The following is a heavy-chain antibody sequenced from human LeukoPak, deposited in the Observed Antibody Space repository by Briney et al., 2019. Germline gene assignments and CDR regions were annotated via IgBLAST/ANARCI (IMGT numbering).Heavy chain of an antibody. D-gene: IGHD6-19*01. CDR1: GFTVSSNY. J-gene: IGHJ4*02. CDR2: IYSGGST. V-gene: IGHV3-53*01. Sequence: GGSLRPSCAASGFTVSSNYMSWVRQAPGKGLEWVSVIYSGGSTYYADSVKGRFTISRDNSKNTLYPQMSSLRAEDTAVYYCARVRYSSGWYFDYWGQGTLVTVSS. CDR3: ARVRYSSGWYFDY.